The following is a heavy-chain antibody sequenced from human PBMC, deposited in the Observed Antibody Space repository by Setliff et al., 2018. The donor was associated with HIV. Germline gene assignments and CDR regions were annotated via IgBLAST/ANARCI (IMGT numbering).Heavy chain of an antibody. CDR3: ARHGTQLQDALDI. D-gene: IGHD1-7*01. V-gene: IGHV4-59*08. CDR2: ISYSGTT. J-gene: IGHJ3*02. Sequence: PSETLSLTCTLSGVSISSYSWTWIRQPPGKGLEWIGYISYSGTTNYNPSLKSRVTISLDTSKNQFSLKLNSVTASDTAMYYCARHGTQLQDALDIWGQGTTVTVSS. CDR1: GVSISSYS.